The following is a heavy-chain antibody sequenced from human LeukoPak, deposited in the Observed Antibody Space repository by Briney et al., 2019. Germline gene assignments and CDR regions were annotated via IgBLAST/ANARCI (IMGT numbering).Heavy chain of an antibody. D-gene: IGHD6-13*01. CDR2: ISYDGSNK. CDR3: AKVMPAAGCFDY. J-gene: IGHJ4*02. CDR1: GFTFSSYA. V-gene: IGHV3-30-3*01. Sequence: GGSLRLSCAASGFTFSSYAMHWVRQAPGKGLEWVAVISYDGSNKYYADSVKGRFTISRDNSKNTLYLQMNSLRAEDTALYYCAKVMPAAGCFDYWGQGTLVTVSS.